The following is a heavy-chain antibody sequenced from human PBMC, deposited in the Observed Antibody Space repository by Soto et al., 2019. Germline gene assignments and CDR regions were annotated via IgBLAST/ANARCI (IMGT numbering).Heavy chain of an antibody. CDR1: GGSLSPSY. D-gene: IGHD2-2*01. J-gene: IGHJ4*02. CDR3: AREGYFSSTSSYAFDS. V-gene: IGHV4-34*01. Sequence: QVQLQQWGAGLLKPSETLSLTCAVYGGSLSPSYWSWVRQPPGKGLEWIVEIKYSGSTNYNPSLKSRVSISVDTSQNQFSLELTSVTAADTGVYYCAREGYFSSTSSYAFDSWGQGTLVTVSS. CDR2: IKYSGST.